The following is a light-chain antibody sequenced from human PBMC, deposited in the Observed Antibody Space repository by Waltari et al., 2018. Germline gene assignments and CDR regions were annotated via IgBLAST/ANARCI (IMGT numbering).Light chain of an antibody. CDR1: QSVGSN. CDR2: GAS. J-gene: IGKJ2*01. V-gene: IGKV3-15*01. CDR3: QQYNNWPPYT. Sequence: EIVMTQSPATLSVSPGERAALSCRVSQSVGSNVAWYQQKPGQAPRLLIFGASTRATGIPARFSGSGSGTEFTLTISSLQSEDFAVYYCQQYNNWPPYTFGQGTKLDIK.